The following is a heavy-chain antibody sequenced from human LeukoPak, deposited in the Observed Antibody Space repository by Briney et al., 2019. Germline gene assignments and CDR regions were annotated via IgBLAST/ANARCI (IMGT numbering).Heavy chain of an antibody. CDR3: ARGLGSITMVRGVIGEDY. V-gene: IGHV1-8*01. CDR2: MNPNSGNT. J-gene: IGHJ4*02. CDR1: GYTFTSYD. D-gene: IGHD3-10*01. Sequence: GASVKVSCKASGYTFTSYDINWVRQATGQGLEWMGWMNPNSGNTGYAQKFQGRVTMTRNTSISTAYMELSSLRSEDTAVYHCARGLGSITMVRGVIGEDYWGQGTLVTVSS.